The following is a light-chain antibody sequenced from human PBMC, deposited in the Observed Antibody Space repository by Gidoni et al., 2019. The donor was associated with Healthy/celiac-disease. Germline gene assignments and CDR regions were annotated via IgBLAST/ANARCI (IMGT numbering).Light chain of an antibody. J-gene: IGKJ2*01. CDR2: GAS. CDR1: QSVSSSY. Sequence: EIVLTQSPGTLSLSPGERATLSCRASQSVSSSYLAWYQQKPGQAPMLLIQGASSRATGIPARISGSGSRTDFTLTSSRLEPEYFAVYYLQQYNSSPRTFGQGTKLEIK. CDR3: QQYNSSPRT. V-gene: IGKV3-20*01.